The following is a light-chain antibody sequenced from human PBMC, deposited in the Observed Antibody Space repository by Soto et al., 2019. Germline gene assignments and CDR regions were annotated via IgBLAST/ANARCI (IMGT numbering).Light chain of an antibody. Sequence: QSALTQPRSVSGSPGQSVTISCTGTSSDVGGYNYVSWYQQHPGKAPKLMIYDVSNRPSGVPDRFSGSKSGNTASLTISGLQSEDEDDYYCCSYAGSYTVVFGGGTQLTVL. CDR3: CSYAGSYTVV. V-gene: IGLV2-11*01. CDR2: DVS. CDR1: SSDVGGYNY. J-gene: IGLJ2*01.